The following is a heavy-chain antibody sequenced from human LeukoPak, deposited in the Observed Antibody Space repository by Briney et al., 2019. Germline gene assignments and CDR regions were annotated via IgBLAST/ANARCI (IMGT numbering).Heavy chain of an antibody. CDR1: GGSISSSSYY. CDR3: ARGIYYYYYMDV. CDR2: IFYSGST. D-gene: IGHD3-10*01. J-gene: IGHJ6*03. Sequence: SETLSLTCTVSGGSISSSSYYWGWIRQPPGKGLEWIGSIFYSGSTYYNPSLKSRVTISVDTSKNQFSLKLSSVTAVDTAVYYCARGIYYYYYMDVWGKGTTVTVSS. V-gene: IGHV4-39*07.